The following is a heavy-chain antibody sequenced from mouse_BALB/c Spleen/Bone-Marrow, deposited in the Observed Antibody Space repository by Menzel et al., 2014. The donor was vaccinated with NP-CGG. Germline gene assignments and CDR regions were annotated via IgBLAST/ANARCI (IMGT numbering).Heavy chain of an antibody. V-gene: IGHV5-2*03. CDR1: DFEFPSHD. J-gene: IGHJ3*01. CDR3: ARHHYGRAWFTY. D-gene: IGHD1-1*01. Sequence: EVMLVESGGGLVQPGESLKLSCESTDFEFPSHDMSWVRKTPEKRLELVAAFNSDGGSTYYPDTMERRFIISRDNTKKTLYLQMSSLRSEDTALYYCARHHYGRAWFTYWGQGTLVTVSA. CDR2: FNSDGGST.